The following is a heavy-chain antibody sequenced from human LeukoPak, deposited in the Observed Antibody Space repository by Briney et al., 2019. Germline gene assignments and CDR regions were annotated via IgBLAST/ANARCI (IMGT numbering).Heavy chain of an antibody. CDR1: GFTFSDYY. V-gene: IGHV3-11*01. Sequence: GGSLRLSCAASGFTFSDYYMSWIRQAPGKGLEWVSYISSSGSTIYYADSVKGRFTISRHNSKNTLYLQMNSLRAEDTAVYYCASTGRLGVIDYWGQGTLVTVSS. D-gene: IGHD1-26*01. CDR3: ASTGRLGVIDY. CDR2: ISSSGSTI. J-gene: IGHJ4*02.